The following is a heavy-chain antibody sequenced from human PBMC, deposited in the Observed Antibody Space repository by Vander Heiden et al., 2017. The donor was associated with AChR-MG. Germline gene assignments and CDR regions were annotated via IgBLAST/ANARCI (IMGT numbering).Heavy chain of an antibody. CDR2: ISYDGSNK. CDR1: GFTFSSYA. J-gene: IGHJ6*02. CDR3: ARGGYCSGGSCYFVLVYYYYGMDV. Sequence: QVQLVESGGGVVQPGRSLRLSCAASGFTFSSYAMHWVRQAPGQGLEWVAVISYDGSNKYYADSVKGRFTISRDNSKNTLYLQMNSLRAEDTAVYYCARGGYCSGGSCYFVLVYYYYGMDVWGQGTTVTVSS. V-gene: IGHV3-30-3*01. D-gene: IGHD2-15*01.